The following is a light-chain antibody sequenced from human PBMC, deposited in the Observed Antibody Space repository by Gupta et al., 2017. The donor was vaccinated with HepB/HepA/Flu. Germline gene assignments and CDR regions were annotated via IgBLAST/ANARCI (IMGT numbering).Light chain of an antibody. J-gene: IGLJ2*01. CDR1: SLRSYY. CDR2: GKN. Sequence: SSELTQDPAVSVALGPTVRITGQGDSLRSYYASWYQQKPGQAPVLVIYGKNNRPSGIPDRFSGSSSGNTASLTITGAQAEDEADYYCNSRDSSGNDVVFGGGTKLTVL. V-gene: IGLV3-19*01. CDR3: NSRDSSGNDVV.